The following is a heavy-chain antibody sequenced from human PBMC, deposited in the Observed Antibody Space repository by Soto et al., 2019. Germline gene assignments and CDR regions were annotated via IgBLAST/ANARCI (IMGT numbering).Heavy chain of an antibody. Sequence: VQLVESGGGLVQPGGSLRLSCAASGFTFSSYSMNWVRQAPGKGLEWVSYISSSSSTIYYADSVKGRFTISRDNAKNSLYLQMNSLRDEDTAVYYCARARRSLAYCGGDCYSDLDYWGQGTLVTVSS. CDR2: ISSSSSTI. CDR3: ARARRSLAYCGGDCYSDLDY. CDR1: GFTFSSYS. V-gene: IGHV3-48*02. D-gene: IGHD2-21*02. J-gene: IGHJ4*02.